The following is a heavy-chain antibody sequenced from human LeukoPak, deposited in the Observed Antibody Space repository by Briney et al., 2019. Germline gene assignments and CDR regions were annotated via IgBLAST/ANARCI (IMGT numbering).Heavy chain of an antibody. V-gene: IGHV4-59*08. J-gene: IGHJ5*02. Sequence: PSETLSLTCNVSNGFINNDYWLWVRQPPGKGLEWIAYIDYSGYTDYNPSVKSRVTMSIDTSKSQFTLHLRSVSAADTAIYYCATCAPNRYWLAPWGQGILVTVSS. CDR2: IDYSGYT. CDR1: NGFINNDY. CDR3: ATCAPNRYWLAP.